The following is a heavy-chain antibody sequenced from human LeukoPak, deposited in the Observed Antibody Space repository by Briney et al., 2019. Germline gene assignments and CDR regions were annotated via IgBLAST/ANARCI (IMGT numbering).Heavy chain of an antibody. V-gene: IGHV6-1*01. Sequence: SQTLSLTCAISGDSVSSNSAAWNWIRQSPSRGLEWLGRTYYRSKWYNDYAVSVKSRITINPDTSKNHFSLKLSSVTAADTAVYYCARDKKYYYGSGSYYPPLGYGMDVWGQGTTVTVSS. CDR1: GDSVSSNSAA. CDR3: ARDKKYYYGSGSYYPPLGYGMDV. J-gene: IGHJ6*02. D-gene: IGHD3-10*01. CDR2: TYYRSKWYN.